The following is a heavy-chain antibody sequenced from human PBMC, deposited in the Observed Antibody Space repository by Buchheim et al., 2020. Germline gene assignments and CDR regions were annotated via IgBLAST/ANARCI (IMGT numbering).Heavy chain of an antibody. Sequence: EVQVLESGGGLVQPGGSLRLFCTASGFTFTRYAMTWVRQPPGKGLEWVSTISFSGDATYYADSVWGRFPISRAHSKNTMYVQMNSLRVEDTAVYYCVKRTLSGDFGESEWFNPWGQGTL. CDR2: ISFSGDAT. CDR1: GFTFTRYA. V-gene: IGHV3-23*01. J-gene: IGHJ5*02. D-gene: IGHD3-10*01. CDR3: VKRTLSGDFGESEWFNP.